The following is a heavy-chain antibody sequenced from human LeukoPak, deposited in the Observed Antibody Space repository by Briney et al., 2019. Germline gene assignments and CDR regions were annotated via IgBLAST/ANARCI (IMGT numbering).Heavy chain of an antibody. CDR1: GFTFDDYA. CDR2: ISWNSGSI. J-gene: IGHJ4*02. CDR3: AKDGNYDYVWGSYRRFAYFDY. Sequence: GGSLRLSCAASGFTFDDYAMHWVRQAPGKGLEWVSGISWNSGSIGYADSVKGRFTISRDNAKNSLYLQMNSLRVEDTALYYCAKDGNYDYVWGSYRRFAYFDYWGQGTLVTVSS. D-gene: IGHD3-16*02. V-gene: IGHV3-9*01.